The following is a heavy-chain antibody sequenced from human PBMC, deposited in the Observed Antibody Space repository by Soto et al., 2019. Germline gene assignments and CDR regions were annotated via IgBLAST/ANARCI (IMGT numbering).Heavy chain of an antibody. Sequence: ASGKVYCKASGYTFTSYGISWVRQAPGQGLEWMGWISAYNVNTNYAQKLQGRVTMTTDTSTSTAYMELRSLRSDDTAVYYCARSPLELRRLAFDYWGQGTLVTVSS. CDR1: GYTFTSYG. CDR2: ISAYNVNT. V-gene: IGHV1-18*04. D-gene: IGHD1-7*01. CDR3: ARSPLELRRLAFDY. J-gene: IGHJ4*02.